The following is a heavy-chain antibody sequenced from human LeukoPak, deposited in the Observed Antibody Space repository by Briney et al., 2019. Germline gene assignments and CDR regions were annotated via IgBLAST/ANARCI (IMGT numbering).Heavy chain of an antibody. CDR3: AIGRDGYNLGAFDI. D-gene: IGHD5-24*01. J-gene: IGHJ3*02. CDR1: GYTFTSYD. Sequence: ASAKVSCKASGYTFTSYDINWVRQATGQGLEWMGWMNPNSGNTGYAQKFQGRVTMTRNTSISTAYMELSSLRSEDTAVYYCAIGRDGYNLGAFDIWGQGTMVTVSS. CDR2: MNPNSGNT. V-gene: IGHV1-8*01.